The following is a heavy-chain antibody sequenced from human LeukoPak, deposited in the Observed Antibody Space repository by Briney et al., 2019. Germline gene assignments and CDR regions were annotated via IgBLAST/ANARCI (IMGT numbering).Heavy chain of an antibody. CDR2: ISAYNGNT. D-gene: IGHD6-13*01. Sequence: ASVKVSCKASGYTFTSYGISWVRQAPGQGLEWMGWISAYNGNTNYAQKLQGRVTMTTDTSTSTAYMELRSLRSDDTAVYYCARDLPHYSRSWGHFDYWGQGTLVTVSS. J-gene: IGHJ4*02. V-gene: IGHV1-18*01. CDR1: GYTFTSYG. CDR3: ARDLPHYSRSWGHFDY.